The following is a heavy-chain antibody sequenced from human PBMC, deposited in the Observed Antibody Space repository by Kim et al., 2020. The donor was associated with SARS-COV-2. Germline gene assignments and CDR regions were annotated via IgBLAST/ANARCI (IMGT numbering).Heavy chain of an antibody. CDR3: AIGTGTDAFDI. J-gene: IGHJ3*02. D-gene: IGHD1-1*01. V-gene: IGHV4-39*01. CDR2: T. Sequence: TYYIPALKSRVTISVDTSKNQFSLKLSSVTAADTAVYYCAIGTGTDAFDIWGQGTMVTVSS.